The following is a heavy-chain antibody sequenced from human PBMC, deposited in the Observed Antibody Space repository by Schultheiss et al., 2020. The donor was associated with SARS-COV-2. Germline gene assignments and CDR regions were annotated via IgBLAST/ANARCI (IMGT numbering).Heavy chain of an antibody. CDR3: ARVGIAARPRERGYFDY. V-gene: IGHV4-34*01. CDR1: GGSFSDHY. CDR2: INRSGTT. D-gene: IGHD6-6*01. Sequence: SQTLSLTCAVYGGSFSDHYWTWIRQPPGEGLEWIGEINRSGTTNYNPSLRSRVTMSVDSSKNQFSLKLSSVTAADAAVYYCARVGIAARPRERGYFDYWGQGTLVTVSS. J-gene: IGHJ4*02.